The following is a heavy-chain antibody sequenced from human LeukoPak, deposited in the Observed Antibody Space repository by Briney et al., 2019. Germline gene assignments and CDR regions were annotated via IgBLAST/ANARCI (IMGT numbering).Heavy chain of an antibody. CDR1: GFTFTTYA. CDR3: ARDPYYGSGRYYYGLDL. D-gene: IGHD3-10*01. Sequence: GGSLRLSCAASGFTFTTYAMTWVRQAPGKGLEWVSVISGSGRRIYYAESVRGRFTISRDNSKNTLSLHMNSLRAEDTAVYYCARDPYYGSGRYYYGLDLWGQGTTVTVSS. CDR2: ISGSGRRI. V-gene: IGHV3-23*01. J-gene: IGHJ6*02.